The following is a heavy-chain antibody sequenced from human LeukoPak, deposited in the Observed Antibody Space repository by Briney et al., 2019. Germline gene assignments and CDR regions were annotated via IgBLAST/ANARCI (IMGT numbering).Heavy chain of an antibody. D-gene: IGHD3-3*01. CDR2: ISSSSSAR. V-gene: IGHV3-48*01. Sequence: PGGSLRLSRAASGFTFSSHSINWVRQAPGKGLEWVSYISSSSSARYYADSAKGRFTISRDDARNSLYLQMNSLRAEDTAVYYCARMSGSRLPGYWGQGALVTVSS. CDR1: GFTFSSHS. J-gene: IGHJ4*02. CDR3: ARMSGSRLPGY.